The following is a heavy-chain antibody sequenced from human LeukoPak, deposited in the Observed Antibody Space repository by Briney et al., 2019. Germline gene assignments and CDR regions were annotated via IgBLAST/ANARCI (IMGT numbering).Heavy chain of an antibody. D-gene: IGHD2-2*01. CDR1: GGSFSGYY. CDR2: INHSGST. J-gene: IGHJ4*02. Sequence: SETLSLTCAVYGGSFSGYYWSWIRQPPGKGLEWIGEINHSGSTNYNPSLESRVTISVDTSKNQFSLKLSSVTAADTAVYYCASRVVPAASEKYYFDYWGQGTLVTVSS. CDR3: ASRVVPAASEKYYFDY. V-gene: IGHV4-34*01.